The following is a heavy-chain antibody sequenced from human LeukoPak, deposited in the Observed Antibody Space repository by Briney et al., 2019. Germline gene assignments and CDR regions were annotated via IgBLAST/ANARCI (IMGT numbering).Heavy chain of an antibody. J-gene: IGHJ6*03. Sequence: SETLSLTCAVYGGSFSGYYWSWIRQPPGKGLEWIGEINHSGSTNYNPSLKSRVTISVDTSKNQFSLKLSSVTAADTAVYYCASAVTTSSYYYYYMDVWGKGTTVTVSS. V-gene: IGHV4-34*01. D-gene: IGHD4-17*01. CDR1: GGSFSGYY. CDR3: ASAVTTSSYYYYYMDV. CDR2: INHSGST.